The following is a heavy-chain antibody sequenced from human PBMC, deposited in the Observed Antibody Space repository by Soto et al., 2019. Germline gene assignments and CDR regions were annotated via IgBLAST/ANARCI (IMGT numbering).Heavy chain of an antibody. CDR3: ARGGDGGYCSGGSCYPWDLYYYYYYYMDV. Sequence: ASVKVSCKASGYTFTSYYMHWVRQAPGQGLEWMGIINPSGGSTSYAQKFQGRVTMTRDTSTSTVYMELSSLRSEDTAVYYCARGGDGGYCSGGSCYPWDLYYYYYYYMDVWGKGTTVTVSS. J-gene: IGHJ6*03. D-gene: IGHD2-15*01. V-gene: IGHV1-46*03. CDR1: GYTFTSYY. CDR2: INPSGGST.